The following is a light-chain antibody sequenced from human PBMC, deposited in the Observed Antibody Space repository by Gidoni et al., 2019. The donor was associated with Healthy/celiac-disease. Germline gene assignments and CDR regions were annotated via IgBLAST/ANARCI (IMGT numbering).Light chain of an antibody. CDR2: AAS. Sequence: DIQMTQSPSSLSASVGDRVTITCRASQSISSYLNWYQQKPGKAPKLLIYAASSLQSGVPSRFSCSGSGTDFTLNISSLQPEDFATYYCQQRYSTPYTFGQGTKLEIK. CDR1: QSISSY. CDR3: QQRYSTPYT. V-gene: IGKV1-39*01. J-gene: IGKJ2*01.